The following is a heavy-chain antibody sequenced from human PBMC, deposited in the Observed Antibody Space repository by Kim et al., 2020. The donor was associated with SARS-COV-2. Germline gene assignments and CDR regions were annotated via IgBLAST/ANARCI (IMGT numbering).Heavy chain of an antibody. CDR1: GFTFGTYS. V-gene: IGHV3-21*01. CDR2: ISSRSGYI. Sequence: GGSLRLSCAASGFTFGTYSMNWVRQAPGKGLEWVSSISSRSGYIYYADSVKGRFTISGDSAKNSLYLQMNSLRAEDTAVYYCARGYKSTVGYWGQGTLSPSPQ. J-gene: IGHJ4*02. D-gene: IGHD1-20*01. CDR3: ARGYKSTVGY.